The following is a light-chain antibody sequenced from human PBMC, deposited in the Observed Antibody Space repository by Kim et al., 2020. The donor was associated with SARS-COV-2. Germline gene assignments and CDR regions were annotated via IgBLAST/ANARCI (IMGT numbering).Light chain of an antibody. CDR2: EDD. J-gene: IGLJ2*01. CDR3: QSYNRDNVV. CDR1: SGSIDDNY. V-gene: IGLV6-57*04. Sequence: NVMLTQPHSVSESPGKTVTISCTRSSGSIDDNYVQWYQQRPGGVPTTVIYEDDQRPSGVSDRFSGSIDNSSNSASLTISGLRTEDEADYYCQSYNRDNVVFGGGTQLTVL.